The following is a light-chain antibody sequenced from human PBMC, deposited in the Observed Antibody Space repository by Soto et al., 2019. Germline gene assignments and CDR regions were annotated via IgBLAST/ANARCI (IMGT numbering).Light chain of an antibody. CDR1: QAISDY. Sequence: DIQMTQSPSSLSASVGDRVTITCRASQAISDYLAWYQQKPGKVPELLIYAASTLQTGVQSRFSGSGSGTVFTLTINSLQPEDVATYYCQKYNSAPNTFGRGTRLEIK. CDR2: AAS. V-gene: IGKV1-27*01. CDR3: QKYNSAPNT. J-gene: IGKJ2*01.